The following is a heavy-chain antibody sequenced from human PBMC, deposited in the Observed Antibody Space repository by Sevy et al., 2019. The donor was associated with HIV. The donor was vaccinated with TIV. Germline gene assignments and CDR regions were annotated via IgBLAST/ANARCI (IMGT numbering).Heavy chain of an antibody. CDR3: ARENTMIEEPGWFDP. J-gene: IGHJ5*02. Sequence: GSLRLSCAASGFTFSDYYMSWIRQAPGKGLEWVSYISRSGSTINYADSVNGRFTISRDNAKNSLYLQINSLRAEDTAVYYCARENTMIEEPGWFDPWGQGTLVTVSS. CDR2: ISRSGSTI. CDR1: GFTFSDYY. V-gene: IGHV3-11*01. D-gene: IGHD3-22*01.